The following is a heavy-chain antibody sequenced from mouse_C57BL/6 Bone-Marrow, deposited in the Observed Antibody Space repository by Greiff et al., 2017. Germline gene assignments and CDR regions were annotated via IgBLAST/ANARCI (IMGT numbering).Heavy chain of an antibody. CDR3: ARPYHSNYWYFDV. CDR1: GYTFHSYW. J-gene: IGHJ1*03. V-gene: IGHV1-55*01. CDR2: IYPGSGST. D-gene: IGHD2-5*01. Sequence: QVQLQQPGAELVKPGASVKMSCTASGYTFHSYWITWVKQRPGQGLEWIGDIYPGSGSTNYNEKFKSKATLTVDTSSSTAYMQLSSLTSEDSAVYYCARPYHSNYWYFDVWGTGTTVTVSS.